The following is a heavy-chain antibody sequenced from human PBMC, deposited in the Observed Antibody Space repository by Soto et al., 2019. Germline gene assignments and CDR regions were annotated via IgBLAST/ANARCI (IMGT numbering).Heavy chain of an antibody. CDR1: GFTFSSYA. J-gene: IGHJ6*03. D-gene: IGHD6-13*01. V-gene: IGHV3-23*01. CDR3: ATDTKQQLPRYYYYYMDV. CDR2: ISGSGGST. Sequence: GGSLRLSCAASGFTFSSYAMSWVRQAPGKGLEWVSAISGSGGSTYYADSVKGRFTISRDNSKNTLYLQMNSLRAEDTAVYYCATDTKQQLPRYYYYYMDVWGKGTTVTVSS.